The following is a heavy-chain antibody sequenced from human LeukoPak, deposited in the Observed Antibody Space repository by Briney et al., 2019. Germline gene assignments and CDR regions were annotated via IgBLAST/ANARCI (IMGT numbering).Heavy chain of an antibody. D-gene: IGHD4-17*01. V-gene: IGHV3-23*01. CDR1: GFSFNSYA. J-gene: IGHJ6*04. CDR2: ITGTGGNT. CDR3: AKRRHDYGDFYQMDV. Sequence: GGSLRLSCAGSGFSFNSYAMSWVRQAPGKGLEWVSGITGTGGNTYYADSVKGRFTISRDNSKNTLYLQMNSLRADDTAVYYCAKRRHDYGDFYQMDVWGKGTTVTVSS.